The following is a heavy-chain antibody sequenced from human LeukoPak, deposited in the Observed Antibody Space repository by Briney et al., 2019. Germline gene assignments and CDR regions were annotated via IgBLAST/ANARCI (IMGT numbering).Heavy chain of an antibody. CDR1: GYTFTGYY. J-gene: IGHJ4*02. V-gene: IGHV1-2*02. Sequence: ASVKVSCKASGYTFTGYYMHWVRQAPGQGLEWMGWISPNSGGTNYAQKFQGRVTMTRDTSISTAYMELSRLRSDDTAVYYCARAICGDCPIDYWGQGTLVTVSS. CDR2: ISPNSGGT. CDR3: ARAICGDCPIDY. D-gene: IGHD2-21*02.